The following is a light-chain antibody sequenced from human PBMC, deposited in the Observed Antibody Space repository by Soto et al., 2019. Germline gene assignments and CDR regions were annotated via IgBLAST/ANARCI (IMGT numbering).Light chain of an antibody. CDR2: DAS. V-gene: IGKV1-5*01. J-gene: IGKJ2*01. Sequence: DIQMTQSPSTLSASVGDRVTITCRASQTISNWLAWYQQEPGRAPKLLIYDASSLRSGVPSRFSGSGFATDFTLTISSLQPDDFATYYCQQYSIYPYTFGQGTKVDIK. CDR1: QTISNW. CDR3: QQYSIYPYT.